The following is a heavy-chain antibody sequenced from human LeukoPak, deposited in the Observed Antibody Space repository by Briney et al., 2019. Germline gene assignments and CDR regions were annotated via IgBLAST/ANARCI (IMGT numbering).Heavy chain of an antibody. CDR1: GFTFRNYW. D-gene: IGHD6-19*01. V-gene: IGHV3-7*03. Sequence: ERSLRLSCAASGFTFRNYWMSWVRQAPGTGLEWVANIKQDGSDRNYVASVRGRFTISRDNAESSLYLQMNTLRAEDTAVYYCVRNLAVAGTCFDSWGQGTLVTVSS. CDR3: VRNLAVAGTCFDS. J-gene: IGHJ4*02. CDR2: IKQDGSDR.